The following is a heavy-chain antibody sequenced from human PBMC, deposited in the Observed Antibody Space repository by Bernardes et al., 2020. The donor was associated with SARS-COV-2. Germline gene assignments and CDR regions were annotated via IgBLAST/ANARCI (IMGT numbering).Heavy chain of an antibody. V-gene: IGHV4-34*01. D-gene: IGHD2-2*01. Sequence: SETLSLTCAVYGGSFSGYYWSWIRQSPGKGLEWIGEVNESGSTAYNPSLKSRVTISVDTSKNLFSLKVTPVTAADTAVYYCARGGSPRWGSTSCYSCDSGYWFHPWGQGTPVTVSS. J-gene: IGHJ5*02. CDR3: ARGGSPRWGSTSCYSCDSGYWFHP. CDR1: GGSFSGYY. CDR2: VNESGST.